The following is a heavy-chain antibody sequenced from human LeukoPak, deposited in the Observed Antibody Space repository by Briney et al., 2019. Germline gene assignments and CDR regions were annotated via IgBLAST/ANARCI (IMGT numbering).Heavy chain of an antibody. CDR3: ATSYDFWSGYSPNWFDP. D-gene: IGHD3-3*01. CDR1: GGTFSSYA. J-gene: IGHJ5*02. CDR2: IIPIFGTA. V-gene: IGHV1-69*05. Sequence: SVKVCCKASGGTFSSYATSWVRQAPGQGLEWMGGIIPIFGTANYAQKFRGRVTITTDESTSTAYMELSSLRSEDTAVYYCATSYDFWSGYSPNWFDPWGQGTLVTVSS.